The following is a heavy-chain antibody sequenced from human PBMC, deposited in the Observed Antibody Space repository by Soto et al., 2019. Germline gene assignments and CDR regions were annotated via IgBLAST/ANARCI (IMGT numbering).Heavy chain of an antibody. J-gene: IGHJ4*02. V-gene: IGHV3-74*01. Sequence: EVQLVESGGGLVQPGGSLRPACAASGFTFTTYRMHWVRQAPGKGLVWVSRINSDGSTTTYADSVKGRFTISRDNAKNMLHLQMNSLRGEDTAVYYCAREGGYCSSTTCYKYFDSWGQGTLVTVSS. CDR2: INSDGSTT. CDR1: GFTFTTYR. CDR3: AREGGYCSSTTCYKYFDS. D-gene: IGHD2-2*02.